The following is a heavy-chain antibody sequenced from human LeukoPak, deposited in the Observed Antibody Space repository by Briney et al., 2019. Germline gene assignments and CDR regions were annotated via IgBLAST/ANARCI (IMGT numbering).Heavy chain of an antibody. V-gene: IGHV3-9*01. J-gene: IGHJ3*02. CDR3: ARGGIENDAFDI. CDR1: GFTFDDYA. CDR2: ISWNSGSI. D-gene: IGHD3-10*01. Sequence: PGGSLRLSCAASGFTFDDYAMHWVRQAPGKGLEWVSGISWNSGSIGYADSVKGRFTISRDNAKNSLYLQTNSLRAEDTALYYCARGGIENDAFDIWGQGTLVTVSS.